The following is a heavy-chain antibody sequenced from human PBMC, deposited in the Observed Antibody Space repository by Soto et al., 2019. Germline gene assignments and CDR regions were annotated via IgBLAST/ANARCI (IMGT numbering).Heavy chain of an antibody. CDR2: IWSDGSNK. V-gene: IGHV3-33*01. J-gene: IGHJ4*02. CDR1: GLTFSSYG. D-gene: IGHD1-26*01. Sequence: QVPLVESGGGVVQPGRSLRLSCAASGLTFSSYGMHWVRQAPGKGLEWVAVIWSDGSNKYYADSVKGRFTISRDNSKNTLYLQMSSLRVEDTAVYYCASAAGAYDNWGQGTLVTVSS. CDR3: ASAAGAYDN.